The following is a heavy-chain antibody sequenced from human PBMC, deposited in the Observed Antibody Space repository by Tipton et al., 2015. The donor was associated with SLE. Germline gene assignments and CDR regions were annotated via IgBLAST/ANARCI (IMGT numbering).Heavy chain of an antibody. CDR2: IWFDGSKK. CDR3: ARQNDDRNAFDI. J-gene: IGHJ3*02. Sequence: SGFTLRSYDMHWVRQAPGKGLEWVALIWFDGSKKYFADSVKGRFTISRDTSTNTLYLQMNSLRAEDTAVYYCARQNDDRNAFDIWGQGTRVTVSS. D-gene: IGHD1-1*01. CDR1: GFTLRSYD. V-gene: IGHV3-33*01.